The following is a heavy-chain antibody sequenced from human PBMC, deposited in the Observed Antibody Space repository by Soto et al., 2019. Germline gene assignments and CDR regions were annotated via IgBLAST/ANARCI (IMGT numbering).Heavy chain of an antibody. V-gene: IGHV3-23*01. D-gene: IGHD1-26*01. CDR3: AKRWATQPMPRVYDY. CDR1: GFAFSSYA. J-gene: IGHJ4*02. CDR2: ISDDGATI. Sequence: PGGSLRLSCAASGFAFSSYAMIWVRQAPGKGLEWVSVISDDGATIYYADSVKGRFTISRDNSKNTLYLQMNSLGAEDTAVYYCAKRWATQPMPRVYDYWGQGTLVTVSS.